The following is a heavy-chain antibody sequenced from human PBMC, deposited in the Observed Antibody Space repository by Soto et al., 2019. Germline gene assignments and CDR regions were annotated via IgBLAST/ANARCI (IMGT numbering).Heavy chain of an antibody. CDR2: ISSSGSTI. V-gene: IGHV3-11*01. D-gene: IGHD3-22*01. CDR1: GFTFSDYY. Sequence: PGGSLRLSCAASGFTFSDYYMSWIRQAPGKGLGWVSYISSSGSTIYYADSVKGRFTISRDNAKNSLYLQMNSLRAEDTAVYYCARDTVDYYDSSGPKRYSYYGMDVWGKGTTVTVS. CDR3: ARDTVDYYDSSGPKRYSYYGMDV. J-gene: IGHJ6*04.